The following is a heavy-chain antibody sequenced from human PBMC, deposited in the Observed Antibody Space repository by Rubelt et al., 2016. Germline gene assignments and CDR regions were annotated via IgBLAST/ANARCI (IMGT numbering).Heavy chain of an antibody. CDR1: GYSISSGYY. J-gene: IGHJ4*02. D-gene: IGHD6-19*01. CDR3: ARDHSSGWYLEGFFDY. CDR2: IYHSGST. V-gene: IGHV4-38-2*02. Sequence: QVQLQESGPGLVKPSETLSLTCTVSGYSISSGYYWGWIRQPPGKGLEWIGSIYHSGSTYYNPSLKSRVTISVEPSKNQFALKRSSVTAADTAVYYWARDHSSGWYLEGFFDYWGQGTLVTVSS.